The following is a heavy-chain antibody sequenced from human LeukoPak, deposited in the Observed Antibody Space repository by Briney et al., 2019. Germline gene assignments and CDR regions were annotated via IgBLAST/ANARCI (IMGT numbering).Heavy chain of an antibody. J-gene: IGHJ6*03. Sequence: GGSLRLSCAASGFTFSSYWMHWVRQAPGKGLVWVSRINSDGSSTSYADSVKGRFTISRDNSKNTLYLQMNSLRAEDTAVYYCAREDIVVVVAAYDYYYYYMDVWGKGTTVTVSS. V-gene: IGHV3-74*01. CDR3: AREDIVVVVAAYDYYYYYMDV. CDR1: GFTFSSYW. D-gene: IGHD2-15*01. CDR2: INSDGSST.